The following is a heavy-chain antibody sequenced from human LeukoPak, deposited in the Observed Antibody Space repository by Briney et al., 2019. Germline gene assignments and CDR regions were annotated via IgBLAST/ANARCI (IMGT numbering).Heavy chain of an antibody. V-gene: IGHV5-51*01. D-gene: IGHD3/OR15-3a*01. CDR1: GFSFTNYW. CDR3: VRRGFTYDFFDY. CDR2: IYTGDSDV. Sequence: GESLKISCKASGFSFTNYWIGWVRQMPGKGLEWMGIIYTGDSDVKYSPSVHGQVTISADKSITTAYLQWSSLKASDTAMYYCVRRGFTYDFFDYWGRGTLVTVSS. J-gene: IGHJ4*02.